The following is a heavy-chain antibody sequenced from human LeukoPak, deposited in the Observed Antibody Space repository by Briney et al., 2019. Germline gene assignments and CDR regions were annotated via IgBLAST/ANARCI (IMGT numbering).Heavy chain of an antibody. CDR2: IRYDGSNR. CDR1: GFTFSSYG. J-gene: IGHJ3*02. V-gene: IGHV3-30*02. D-gene: IGHD6-13*01. Sequence: PGGSLRLSCAAPGFTFSSYGMHWVRQAPGKGLEWVAFIRYDGSNRYYADAVKGRFTISRDNSKNTLYLQMNSLRAEDTAVYYCAKRFEWGQQQPRGIWGQGTMVTVSS. CDR3: AKRFEWGQQQPRGI.